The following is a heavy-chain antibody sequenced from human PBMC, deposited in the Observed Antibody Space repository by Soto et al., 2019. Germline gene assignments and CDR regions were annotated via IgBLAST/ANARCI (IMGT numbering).Heavy chain of an antibody. CDR1: GFTFSDYW. Sequence: EAQLVESGGGLVQPGGSLRVSCAVSGFTFSDYWMSWVRQAPGKGLEWVAKIKQDGSEKDYVDSVKGRFTISRDNANNSLYLHMYSLRVEDTAIYYSARGGRDAYDWFDPWGQGTLVTVSS. J-gene: IGHJ5*02. CDR2: IKQDGSEK. D-gene: IGHD3-16*01. V-gene: IGHV3-7*01. CDR3: ARGGRDAYDWFDP.